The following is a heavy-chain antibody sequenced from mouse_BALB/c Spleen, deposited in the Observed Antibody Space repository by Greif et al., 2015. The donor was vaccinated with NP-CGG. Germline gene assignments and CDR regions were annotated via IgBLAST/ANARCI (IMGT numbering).Heavy chain of an antibody. J-gene: IGHJ4*01. CDR3: ARYYGSSYAMDY. Sequence: VQLQQSGAELARPGASVKMSCKASGYTFTSYTMHRVKQRPGQGLEWIGYINPSSGYTNYNQKFKDKATLTADKSSSTAYMHLSSLTSEDSAVYYCARYYGSSYAMDYWGQGTSVTVSS. D-gene: IGHD1-1*01. CDR1: GYTFTSYT. V-gene: IGHV1-4*01. CDR2: INPSSGYT.